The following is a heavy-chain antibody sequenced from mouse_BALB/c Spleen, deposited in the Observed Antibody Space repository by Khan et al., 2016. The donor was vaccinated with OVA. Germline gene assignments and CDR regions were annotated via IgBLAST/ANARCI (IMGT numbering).Heavy chain of an antibody. Sequence: EVQLQELGPGLVKPSQSLSLTCTVTGYSITSDYAWNWIRQFPGNKLEWMGYISYSGSTSYNPSLKSRISITRDTSKNQFFLQLNSVTTGDTATYYCARRAYYANWYFDVWGAGTTVTVSS. CDR3: ARRAYYANWYFDV. J-gene: IGHJ1*01. CDR2: ISYSGST. D-gene: IGHD1-1*02. CDR1: GYSITSDYA. V-gene: IGHV3-2*02.